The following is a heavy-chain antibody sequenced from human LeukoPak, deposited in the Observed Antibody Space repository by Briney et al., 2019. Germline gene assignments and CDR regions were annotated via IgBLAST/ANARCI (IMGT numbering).Heavy chain of an antibody. V-gene: IGHV4-59*08. J-gene: IGHJ5*02. CDR3: ARQTGYCSGGSCEGTFDP. D-gene: IGHD2-15*01. Sequence: SETLSLTCTVSGGSISSYYWSWIRQPPGKGLEWMGYIYYSGSTNYNPSLKSRVTISVDTSKNQFSLKLSSVTAADTAVYYCARQTGYCSGGSCEGTFDPWGEGTLVTVSS. CDR1: GGSISSYY. CDR2: IYYSGST.